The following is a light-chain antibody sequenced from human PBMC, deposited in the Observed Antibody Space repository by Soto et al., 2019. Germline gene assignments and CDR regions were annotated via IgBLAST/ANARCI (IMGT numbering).Light chain of an antibody. Sequence: QSVLTQPPSASGSPGQSVTISCTGTSSDVGGYNYVSWYQQHPGKAPKLMIYEVSKRPSGVPDRFSGSKSGNTASLTVSGLQAEDEADYYCISYAGSNNVVFGGVTKLTVL. J-gene: IGLJ2*01. CDR3: ISYAGSNNVV. CDR1: SSDVGGYNY. V-gene: IGLV2-8*01. CDR2: EVS.